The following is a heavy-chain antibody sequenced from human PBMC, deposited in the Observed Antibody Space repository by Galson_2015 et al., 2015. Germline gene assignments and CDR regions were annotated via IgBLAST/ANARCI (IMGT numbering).Heavy chain of an antibody. V-gene: IGHV5-51*01. D-gene: IGHD4-17*01. CDR1: GYTFTRYW. Sequence: QSGAEVKKPGDSLKISCQGSGYTFTRYWIGWVRQMPGKGLEWMGIIYPGDSDTRYSPSFQGQVTISADKSISTAYLQWSSLKALDTAMYYCARRLPLTTQNAFDIWGQGTMVTVSS. J-gene: IGHJ3*02. CDR2: IYPGDSDT. CDR3: ARRLPLTTQNAFDI.